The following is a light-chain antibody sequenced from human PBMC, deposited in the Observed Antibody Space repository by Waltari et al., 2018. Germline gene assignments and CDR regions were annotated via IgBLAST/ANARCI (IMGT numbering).Light chain of an antibody. V-gene: IGLV1-51*02. CDR1: RPHIRGKD. CDR3: GTWDSSLAVWM. Sequence: QSLLTQPPSLSAAPGQRVTIYCPGTRPHIRGKDLFWYQQFPGKAPRLLIYDDNRRPAGIPDRFSGSKSATSASLAISRLQTGDEADYYCGTWDSSLAVWMFGGGTRLTVL. J-gene: IGLJ3*02. CDR2: DDN.